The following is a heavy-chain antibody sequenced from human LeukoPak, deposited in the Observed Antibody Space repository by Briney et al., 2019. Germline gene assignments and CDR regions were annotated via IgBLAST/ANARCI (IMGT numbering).Heavy chain of an antibody. V-gene: IGHV3-23*01. D-gene: IGHD6-19*01. CDR2: ISGSGGST. CDR1: GFTFSSYA. CDR3: AKGVRYSSGRYYFDY. J-gene: IGHJ4*02. Sequence: TGGSLRLSCAASGFTFSSYAMSWVRQAPGKGLEWVSAISGSGGSTYYADSVKGRFTISRDNSKNTLYLQMNSLRAEDTAVYYCAKGVRYSSGRYYFDYWGQGTLVTVSS.